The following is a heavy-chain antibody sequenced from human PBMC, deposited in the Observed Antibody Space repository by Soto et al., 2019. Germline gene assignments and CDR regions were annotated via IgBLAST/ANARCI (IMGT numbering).Heavy chain of an antibody. D-gene: IGHD3-9*01. CDR3: ARGGITILPRRRYYYGMDV. Sequence: GASVKVSCKASGYTFTSYAMHWVRHAPGQRLEWMGWINAGNGNTKYSQKFQGRVTITRDTSASTAYMELSSLRSEDTAVYCCARGGITILPRRRYYYGMDVWGQGTTVTVSS. V-gene: IGHV1-3*01. CDR1: GYTFTSYA. J-gene: IGHJ6*02. CDR2: INAGNGNT.